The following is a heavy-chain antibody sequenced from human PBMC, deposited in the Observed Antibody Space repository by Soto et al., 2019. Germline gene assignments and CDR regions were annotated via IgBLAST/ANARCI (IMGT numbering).Heavy chain of an antibody. CDR2: ISSSSSYI. J-gene: IGHJ5*02. CDR1: GFTFSSYS. CDR3: ARDPSSGHNWFDP. Sequence: GGSLRLSCAASGFTFSSYSMNWVRQAPGKGLEWVSSISSSSSYIYYADSVKGRFTISRDNAKNSLYLQMNSLRAEDTALYYCARDPSSGHNWFDPWGQGTLVTVSS. D-gene: IGHD6-25*01. V-gene: IGHV3-21*01.